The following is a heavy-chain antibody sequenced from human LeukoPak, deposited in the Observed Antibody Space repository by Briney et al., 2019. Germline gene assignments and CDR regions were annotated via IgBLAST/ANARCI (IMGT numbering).Heavy chain of an antibody. D-gene: IGHD2-15*01. CDR3: ARRGFCSGGSCFSAQFVF. V-gene: IGHV5-51*01. Sequence: GESLKISCQGSGCTFTNYWIAWVRQMPGKGLEWMGIVYPGDSDTRYSPSFRGQVTISADKSINTAYLQWSSLKASDTAMYYCARRGFCSGGSCFSAQFVFWVQGTLLTVSS. CDR1: GCTFTNYW. CDR2: VYPGDSDT. J-gene: IGHJ4*02.